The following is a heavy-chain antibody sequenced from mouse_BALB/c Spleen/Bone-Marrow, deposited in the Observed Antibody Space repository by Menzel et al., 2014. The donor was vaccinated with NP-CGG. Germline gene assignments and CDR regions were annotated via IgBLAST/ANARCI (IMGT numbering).Heavy chain of an antibody. D-gene: IGHD2-14*01. CDR1: GFNIKDYY. Sequence: EVKLVESGAELVRPGALVKLSYKASGFNIKDYYMYWVKQRPEQGLEWIGWIDPENGNTIYDPKFQGKASITVDTSSNTAYLQLSSLTSGDTAVYYCASYYRYDRYFDVWGAGTTVTVSS. CDR3: ASYYRYDRYFDV. CDR2: IDPENGNT. J-gene: IGHJ1*01. V-gene: IGHV14-1*02.